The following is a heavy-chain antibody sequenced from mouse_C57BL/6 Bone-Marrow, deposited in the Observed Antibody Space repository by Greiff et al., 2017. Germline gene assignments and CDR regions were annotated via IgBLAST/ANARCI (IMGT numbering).Heavy chain of an antibody. CDR2: IWRGGST. J-gene: IGHJ4*01. Sequence: VKLQESGPGLVQPSQSLSITCTVSGFSLTSYGVHWVRQSPGTGLEWLGVIWRGGSTDYTAAFMSRLSITKDNSKSQVFFKMNSLQADDTAIYYCAKNGKRYYAMDYWGQGTSVTVSS. CDR3: AKNGKRYYAMDY. V-gene: IGHV2-5*01. CDR1: GFSLTSYG. D-gene: IGHD2-1*01.